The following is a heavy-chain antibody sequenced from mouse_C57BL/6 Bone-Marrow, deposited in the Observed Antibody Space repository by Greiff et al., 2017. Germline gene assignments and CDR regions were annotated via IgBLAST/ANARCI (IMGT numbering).Heavy chain of an antibody. V-gene: IGHV1-59*01. Sequence: QVQLQQPGAELVRPGTSVKLSCKASGYTFTSYWMHWVKQRPGQGLEWIGVIDPSDSYTNYNQKFKGKATLTVDTSSSTAYMQLSSLTSEDSAVYYCAREDYYGSSCLVWGTGTTVTVSS. CDR3: AREDYYGSSCLV. D-gene: IGHD1-1*01. CDR1: GYTFTSYW. J-gene: IGHJ1*03. CDR2: IDPSDSYT.